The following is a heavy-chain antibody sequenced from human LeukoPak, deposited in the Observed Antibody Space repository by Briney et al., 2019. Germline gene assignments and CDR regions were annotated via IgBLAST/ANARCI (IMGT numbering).Heavy chain of an antibody. CDR1: GGSFSGYY. CDR3: ARAGGRMITFGGVSHPLDY. Sequence: SETPSLTCAVYGGSFSGYYWSWIRQPPGKGMEWIGEINHSGSTNYNPSLKSRVTISVDTSKNQFSLKLSSVTAADTAVYYCARAGGRMITFGGVSHPLDYWGQGTLVTVSS. CDR2: INHSGST. D-gene: IGHD3-16*01. V-gene: IGHV4-34*01. J-gene: IGHJ4*02.